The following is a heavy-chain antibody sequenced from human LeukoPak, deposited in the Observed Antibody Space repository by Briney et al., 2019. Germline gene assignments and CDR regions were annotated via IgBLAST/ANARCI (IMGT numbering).Heavy chain of an antibody. CDR3: ARGRNWNYGGWFDP. CDR1: GGSFSGYY. V-gene: IGHV4-34*01. J-gene: IGHJ5*02. Sequence: SETLSLTCGVYGGSFSGYYWSWIRQPPGKGLEWIGEINHSGSTNHNPSLKSRVTISVDTSKNQFSLKLTSVTAADTAVYYCARGRNWNYGGWFDPWGQGTLVTISS. CDR2: INHSGST. D-gene: IGHD1-7*01.